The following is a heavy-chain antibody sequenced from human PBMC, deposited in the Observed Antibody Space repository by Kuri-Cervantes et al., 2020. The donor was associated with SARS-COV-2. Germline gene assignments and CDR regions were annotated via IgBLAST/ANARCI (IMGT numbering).Heavy chain of an antibody. CDR1: GGTFSSYA. V-gene: IGHV1-69*13. Sequence: SVKVSCKASGGTFSSYAISWVRQAPGQGLEWMGGIIPIFGTANYAQKFQGRVTITADESTSTAYMELSSLRSGDTAVYYCARGSIPNTVVTPFDYWGQGTLVTDSS. J-gene: IGHJ4*02. D-gene: IGHD4-23*01. CDR3: ARGSIPNTVVTPFDY. CDR2: IIPIFGTA.